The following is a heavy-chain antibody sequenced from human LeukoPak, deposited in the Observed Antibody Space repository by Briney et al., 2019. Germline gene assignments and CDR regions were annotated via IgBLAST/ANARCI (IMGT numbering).Heavy chain of an antibody. V-gene: IGHV1-3*03. CDR2: INAGNGNT. Sequence: GASVKVSCKASGYTFTGYYMHWVRQAPGQRLEWMGWINAGNGNTKYSQEFQGRVTITRDTSASTAYMELSSLRSEDMAVYYCARSYEYYYDSSGHQDAFDIWGQGTVVTVSS. D-gene: IGHD3-22*01. CDR3: ARSYEYYYDSSGHQDAFDI. CDR1: GYTFTGYY. J-gene: IGHJ3*02.